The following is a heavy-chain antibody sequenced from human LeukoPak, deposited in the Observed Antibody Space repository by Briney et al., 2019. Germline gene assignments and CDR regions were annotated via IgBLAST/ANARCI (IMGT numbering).Heavy chain of an antibody. D-gene: IGHD6-19*01. V-gene: IGHV1-18*01. J-gene: IGHJ5*02. Sequence: GASVKVSCKASGYTFTSYGISWVRQAPGQGLEWMGWINAYNGNTNYAQKLQGRVTMTTDTSTSTAYMELRSLRSDDTAVYYCARDDLLGIAVAGGFDPWGQGTLVTVSS. CDR1: GYTFTSYG. CDR2: INAYNGNT. CDR3: ARDDLLGIAVAGGFDP.